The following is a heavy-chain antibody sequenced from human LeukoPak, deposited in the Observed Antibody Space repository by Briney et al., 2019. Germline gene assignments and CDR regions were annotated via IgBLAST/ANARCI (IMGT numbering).Heavy chain of an antibody. CDR2: IVGSGGIT. J-gene: IGHJ4*02. CDR3: AKDGWNDIPDY. D-gene: IGHD1-1*01. CDR1: GFTFSSYA. V-gene: IGHV3-23*01. Sequence: GGSLRLSCAASGFTFSSYAMSWVRQTPGKGLEWVSGIVGSGGITYYADSVKGRSTISRDNSKKTLYLQMNSLRAEDTAVYYCAKDGWNDIPDYWGQGTLVTVSS.